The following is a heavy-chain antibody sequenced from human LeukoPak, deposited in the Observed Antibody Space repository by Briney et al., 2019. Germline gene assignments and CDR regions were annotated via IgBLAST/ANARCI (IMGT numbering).Heavy chain of an antibody. J-gene: IGHJ4*02. D-gene: IGHD6-19*01. Sequence: TGGSLRLSCAASGFTSISYWMSWVRQAPGKGLEWVANIKQDGSEKYYVDSVKGRFTISRDNAKNSLYLQMNSLRAEDTAVYYCARDRGSSGWYEFDYWGQGTLVTVSS. CDR3: ARDRGSSGWYEFDY. CDR2: IKQDGSEK. V-gene: IGHV3-7*01. CDR1: GFTSISYW.